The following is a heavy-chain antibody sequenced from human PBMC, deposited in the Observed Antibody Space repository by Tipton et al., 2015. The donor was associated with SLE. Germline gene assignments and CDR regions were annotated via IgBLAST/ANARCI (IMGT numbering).Heavy chain of an antibody. CDR3: AREAPLGQHLVIPGDY. CDR2: INPSDGST. CDR1: GYTFTTFY. D-gene: IGHD2-21*01. Sequence: QVQLVQSGAEVKRPGASVTVSCKASGYTFTTFYMHWVRQVPGQGLEWLGLINPSDGSTIFSPRFQVRLTMTRDTSTSTVYMELSSLTSEDTAVYYCAREAPLGQHLVIPGDYWGQGTLVTVSS. J-gene: IGHJ4*02. V-gene: IGHV1-46*01.